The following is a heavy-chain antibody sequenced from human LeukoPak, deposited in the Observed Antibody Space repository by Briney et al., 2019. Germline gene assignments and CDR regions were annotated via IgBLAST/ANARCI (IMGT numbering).Heavy chain of an antibody. CDR1: GFTFSSYG. D-gene: IGHD2-2*01. CDR3: ARDRDIVVVPAPYYYYGMDV. J-gene: IGHJ6*02. CDR2: IWYDGSNK. Sequence: GGSLRLSCAASGFTFSSYGMHWVRQAPGKGLEWVAVIWYDGSNKYYADSVKGRFTISRDNSKNTLYLQMNSLRAADTAVYYCARDRDIVVVPAPYYYYGMDVWGQGTTVTVSS. V-gene: IGHV3-33*01.